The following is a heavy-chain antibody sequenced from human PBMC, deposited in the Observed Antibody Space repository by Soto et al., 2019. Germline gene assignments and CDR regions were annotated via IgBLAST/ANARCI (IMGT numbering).Heavy chain of an antibody. Sequence: GGSLRLSCAASGFTLSSYAMHWVRQAPGKGLEWVALISYDGSNKYYADSVKGRFTISRDNSKNTLYLQMNSLRAEDTAVYYCARVWALLLFGPYGMDVWGQGTTVTVSS. CDR2: ISYDGSNK. CDR1: GFTLSSYA. V-gene: IGHV3-30-3*01. CDR3: ARVWALLLFGPYGMDV. J-gene: IGHJ6*02. D-gene: IGHD2-15*01.